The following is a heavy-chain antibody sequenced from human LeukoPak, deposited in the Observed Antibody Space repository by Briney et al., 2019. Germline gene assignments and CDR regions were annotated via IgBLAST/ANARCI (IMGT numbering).Heavy chain of an antibody. CDR1: GGTFSSYA. CDR2: VIPILGIA. D-gene: IGHD5-18*01. Sequence: SVKVSCKASGGTFSSYAISWVRQAPGQGLEWMGRVIPILGIANYAQKFQGRVTITADKSTSTAYMELSSLRSEDTAVYYCARRTDSYGYSYWGQGTLVTVSS. V-gene: IGHV1-69*04. CDR3: ARRTDSYGYSY. J-gene: IGHJ4*02.